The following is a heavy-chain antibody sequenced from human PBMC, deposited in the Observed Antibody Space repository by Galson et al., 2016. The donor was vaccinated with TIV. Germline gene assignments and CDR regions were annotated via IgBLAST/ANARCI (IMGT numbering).Heavy chain of an antibody. Sequence: LRLSCAASGFTFTAYSMNWVRQAPGKGLEWVASISSSNSFIYYEDSVKGRFTVSRDNAKKSVDLQMVSLRAEDTAVYYCARTTLGGTWDAHFDFWGLGIQVTVSS. V-gene: IGHV3-21*01. CDR1: GFTFTAYS. D-gene: IGHD1-14*01. J-gene: IGHJ4*02. CDR3: ARTTLGGTWDAHFDF. CDR2: ISSSNSFI.